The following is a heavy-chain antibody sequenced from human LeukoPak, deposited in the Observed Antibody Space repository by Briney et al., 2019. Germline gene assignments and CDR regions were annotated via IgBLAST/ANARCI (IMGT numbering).Heavy chain of an antibody. Sequence: PSETLSLTCAVYGGSFSGYYWSWIRQPPGKGLDWIWEINHSGSTNYNPSLKSRVTISVDTSKNQFSLKLSSVTAADTAVYYCARGPDMTTVTPTNYYYYAMDVWGQGTTITVSS. CDR3: ARGPDMTTVTPTNYYYYAMDV. CDR1: GGSFSGYY. V-gene: IGHV4-34*01. CDR2: INHSGST. J-gene: IGHJ6*02. D-gene: IGHD4-17*01.